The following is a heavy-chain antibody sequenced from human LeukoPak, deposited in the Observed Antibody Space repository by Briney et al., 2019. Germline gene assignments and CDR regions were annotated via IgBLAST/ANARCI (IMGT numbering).Heavy chain of an antibody. D-gene: IGHD3-3*01. Sequence: PGGSLRLSCAASGFTFSSYWMSWVRQAPGKGLEWVANIKQDGGEKYYVDSVKGRFTISRDNAKNSLYLQMNSLRAEDTAVYYCAASGVLRFLEWLLVDAFDIWGQGTMVTVSS. CDR3: AASGVLRFLEWLLVDAFDI. J-gene: IGHJ3*02. CDR2: IKQDGGEK. V-gene: IGHV3-7*01. CDR1: GFTFSSYW.